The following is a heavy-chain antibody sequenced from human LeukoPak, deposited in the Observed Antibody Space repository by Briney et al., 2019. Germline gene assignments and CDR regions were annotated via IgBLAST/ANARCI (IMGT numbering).Heavy chain of an antibody. V-gene: IGHV3-48*01. CDR3: ARDGSITIFGVVTPFDY. CDR2: ISDSSSII. D-gene: IGHD3-3*01. Sequence: PGGSLRLSCAASGFTFSSYAMSWVRQAPGKGLEWVSYISDSSSIIYYADSVKGRFTISRDNAKNSLYLQMNSLRAEDTAVYYCARDGSITIFGVVTPFDYWGQGTLVTVSS. CDR1: GFTFSSYA. J-gene: IGHJ4*02.